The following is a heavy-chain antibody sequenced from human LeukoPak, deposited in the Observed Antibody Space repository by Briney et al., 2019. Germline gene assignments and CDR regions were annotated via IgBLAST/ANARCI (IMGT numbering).Heavy chain of an antibody. CDR1: GFTFSSYG. Sequence: GGSLRLSCAASGFTFSSYGMHWVRQAPGKRLEWVAVISYDGSNKYYADSVKGRFTISRDNSKNTLYLQMNSLRAEDTAVYYCAKDRGDYYDSSGYSMDYWGQGTLVTVSS. J-gene: IGHJ4*02. CDR2: ISYDGSNK. D-gene: IGHD3-22*01. CDR3: AKDRGDYYDSSGYSMDY. V-gene: IGHV3-30*18.